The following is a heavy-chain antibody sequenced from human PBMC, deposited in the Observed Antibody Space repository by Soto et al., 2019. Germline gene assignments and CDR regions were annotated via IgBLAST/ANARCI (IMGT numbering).Heavy chain of an antibody. CDR2: IIPIFGTA. J-gene: IGHJ6*02. D-gene: IGHD6-13*01. V-gene: IGHV1-69*01. CDR3: AYVWYSSSWYTKTAYYYYYGMDV. Sequence: QVQLVQSGAEVKKPGSSVKVSCKASGGTFSSYAISWVRQAPGQGLEWMGGIIPIFGTANYAQKFQGRVTITADESTSTAYMELGSLRSEDTAVYYCAYVWYSSSWYTKTAYYYYYGMDVWGQGTTVTVSS. CDR1: GGTFSSYA.